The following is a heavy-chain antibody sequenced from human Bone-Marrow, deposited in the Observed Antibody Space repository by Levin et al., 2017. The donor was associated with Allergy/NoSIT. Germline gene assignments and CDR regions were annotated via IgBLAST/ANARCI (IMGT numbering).Heavy chain of an antibody. Sequence: GGSLRLSCAASGFTFSSYGMHWVRQAPGKGLEWVAVISYDGSNKYYADSVKGRFTISRDNSKNTLYLQMNSLRAEDTAVYYCAKDGEREVVVPAARDFYYDYYMDVWGKGTTVTVSS. J-gene: IGHJ6*03. D-gene: IGHD2-2*01. CDR1: GFTFSSYG. CDR2: ISYDGSNK. CDR3: AKDGEREVVVPAARDFYYDYYMDV. V-gene: IGHV3-30*18.